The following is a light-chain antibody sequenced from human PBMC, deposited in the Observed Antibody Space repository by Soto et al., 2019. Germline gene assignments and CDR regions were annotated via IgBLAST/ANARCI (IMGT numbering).Light chain of an antibody. CDR1: STDVGGYNY. Sequence: QSVLTQPRSVSGSPGQSVTISCTGTSTDVGGYNYVSWYQQHPGKAPKLLIYDVTTRPSGVSNRFSGSKSGNTASLTISGLQPEDEADYYCSSYISSSTLEVFGTGTKVTVL. J-gene: IGLJ1*01. CDR2: DVT. V-gene: IGLV2-14*01. CDR3: SSYISSSTLEV.